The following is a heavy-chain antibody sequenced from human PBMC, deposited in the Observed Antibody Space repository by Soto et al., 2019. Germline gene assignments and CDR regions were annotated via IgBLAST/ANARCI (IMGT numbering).Heavy chain of an antibody. CDR3: ATGYTYYYGSGSSIFDY. CDR1: GYTLTELS. CDR2: FDPEDGET. V-gene: IGHV1-24*01. J-gene: IGHJ4*02. Sequence: QVQLVQSGAEVKKPGASVKVSCKVSGYTLTELSMHWVRQAPRKGLEWMGGFDPEDGETIYAQKFQGRVTMTEDTSTDTAYMELSSLRSEDTAVYYCATGYTYYYGSGSSIFDYWGQGTLVTVSS. D-gene: IGHD3-10*01.